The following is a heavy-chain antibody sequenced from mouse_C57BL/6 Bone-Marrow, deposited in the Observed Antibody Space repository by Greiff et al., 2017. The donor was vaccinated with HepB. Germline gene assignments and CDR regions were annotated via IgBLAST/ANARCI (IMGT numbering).Heavy chain of an antibody. CDR3: AGEGLRAGIAY. CDR1: GYTFTDYN. CDR2: INPNNGGT. V-gene: IGHV1-22*01. J-gene: IGHJ3*01. Sequence: VQLQQSGPELVKPGASVKMSCKASGYTFTDYNMHWVKQSPGKSLEWIGYINPNNGGTSYNQKFKGKATLTVNKSSSTAYMELRSLTSADSAVYYCAGEGLRAGIAYWGQGTLVTVSA. D-gene: IGHD2-4*01.